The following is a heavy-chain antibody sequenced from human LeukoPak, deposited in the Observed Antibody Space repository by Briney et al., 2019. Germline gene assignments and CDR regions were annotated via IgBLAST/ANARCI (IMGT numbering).Heavy chain of an antibody. Sequence: GSLRLSCAASGFTFSNYGMHWVRQAPGKGLEWVAVISYDGSNKFYPDSVKGRFTISRDNVDNVVYLEMNSLGAEDTATYYCARVAVSGPTGWFDSWGQGTLVIVSS. CDR1: GFTFSNYG. CDR2: ISYDGSNK. J-gene: IGHJ5*01. V-gene: IGHV3-30*03. CDR3: ARVAVSGPTGWFDS. D-gene: IGHD2-8*02.